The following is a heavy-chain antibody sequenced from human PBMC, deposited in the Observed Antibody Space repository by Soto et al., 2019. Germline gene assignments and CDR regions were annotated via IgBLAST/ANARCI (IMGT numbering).Heavy chain of an antibody. J-gene: IGHJ6*02. CDR1: GGTLTISSHG. CDR3: GATISGSHRLRNHAMDL. CDR2: IIAMFGTA. D-gene: IGHD3-16*02. Sequence: SVKVSCKASGGTLTISSHGISWVRQAPGQGLEWTGGIIAMFGTANYAQKFQGRVTITADESTSTAYMELSSLRSEDTAVYYCGATISGSHRLRNHAMDLWGQGTAVTVSS. V-gene: IGHV1-69*13.